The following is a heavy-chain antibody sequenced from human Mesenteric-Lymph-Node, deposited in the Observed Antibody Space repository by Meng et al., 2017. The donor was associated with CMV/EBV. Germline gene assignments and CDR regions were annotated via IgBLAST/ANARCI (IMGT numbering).Heavy chain of an antibody. CDR1: GGSISSSSYY. J-gene: IGHJ4*02. CDR2: IYNSGST. D-gene: IGHD6-6*01. CDR3: ARGGQLAVYYY. Sequence: TVSGGSISSSSYYWGWIRQPPGKGLEWIGSIYNSGSTYYNPSLKSRVTISVDTSKNQFSLKLSSVIAADTAVYYCARGGQLAVYYYWGQGTLVTVSS. V-gene: IGHV4-39*01.